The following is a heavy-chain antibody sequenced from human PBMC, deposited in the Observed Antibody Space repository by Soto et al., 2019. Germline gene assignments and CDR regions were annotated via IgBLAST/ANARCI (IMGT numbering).Heavy chain of an antibody. V-gene: IGHV4-30-4*01. CDR1: GDSISSVYNY. CDR3: ARGRAYSYGLDP. D-gene: IGHD3-16*01. J-gene: IGHJ5*02. CDR2: ISYSGTT. Sequence: SETLSLTCTVSGDSISSVYNYWSWIRRPPGEGLEWIGFISYSGTTSYSPSLKGRLAISLNTSKNQFPLSLTSVTAADTAVYYCARGRAYSYGLDPWGQGTLVTVSS.